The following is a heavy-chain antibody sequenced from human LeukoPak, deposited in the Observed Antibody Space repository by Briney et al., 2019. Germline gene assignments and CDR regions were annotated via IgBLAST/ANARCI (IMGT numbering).Heavy chain of an antibody. D-gene: IGHD6-13*01. V-gene: IGHV3-66*01. CDR2: IYSGGST. CDR3: ARVSIAAAGKGAYYYYGMDV. J-gene: IGHJ6*02. CDR1: GLTFSNYW. Sequence: GGSLRLSCAASGLTFSNYWMHWVRQAPGKGLEWVSVIYSGGSTYYADSVKGRFTISRDNSKNTLYLQMNSLRAEDTAVYYCARVSIAAAGKGAYYYYGMDVWGQGTTVTVSS.